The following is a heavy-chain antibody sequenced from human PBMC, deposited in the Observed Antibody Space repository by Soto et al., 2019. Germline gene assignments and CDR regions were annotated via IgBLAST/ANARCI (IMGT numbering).Heavy chain of an antibody. CDR1: GDSVSSNSAA. V-gene: IGHV6-1*01. CDR2: TYYRSKWYN. J-gene: IGHJ6*02. D-gene: IGHD6-19*01. CDR3: ARGLAVAADGGYYGMDV. Sequence: SQTLSLTCAISGDSVSSNSAAWSWIRQSPSRGLEWLGRTYYRSKWYNDYAVSVKSRITINPDTSKNQFSLQLNSVTPEDTAVYYWARGLAVAADGGYYGMDVWGQGTTVTV.